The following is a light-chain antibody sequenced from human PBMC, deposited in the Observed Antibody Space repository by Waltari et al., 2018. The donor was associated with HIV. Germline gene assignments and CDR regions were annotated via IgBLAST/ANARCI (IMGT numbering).Light chain of an antibody. V-gene: IGKV3-20*01. CDR2: GAS. CDR1: QNVAKNY. J-gene: IGKJ2*03. CDR3: QHYVSSPYS. Sequence: EIVLTQSPGTLSLSPGERAILSSRASQNVAKNYLAWYPQKPVQAPRLLMYGASNRATGIPDRFSVSGSGTDFTLTLSRLEPEDFAVYHCQHYVSSPYSFGQGTKLEI.